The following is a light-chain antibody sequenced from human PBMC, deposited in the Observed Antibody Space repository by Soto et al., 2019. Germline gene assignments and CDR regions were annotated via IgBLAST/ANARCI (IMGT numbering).Light chain of an antibody. V-gene: IGKV1-9*01. CDR1: QDISNY. CDR2: AAS. CDR3: QQLNSFPLT. Sequence: DIQMTQSPSSLSASVGDRVTITCRASQDISNYLVWYQQKPGKAPKLLIYAASTLQSGVPSRFSGGGSGTDFTLTISRLQPEDFATYYCQQLNSFPLTLGGGTKV. J-gene: IGKJ4*01.